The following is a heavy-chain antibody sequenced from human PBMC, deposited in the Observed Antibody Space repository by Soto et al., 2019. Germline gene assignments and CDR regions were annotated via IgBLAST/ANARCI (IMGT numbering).Heavy chain of an antibody. V-gene: IGHV4-39*01. CDR2: VYYSGST. Sequence: SETLSLTCTVSGGSVSSSSYYWGWVRQPPGKGLEWIGSVYYSGSTYYNPSLESRVTISVDTSKNQFSLKLSSVTAADTAVYYCARPQRWYWFDPWGQGTLVTVSS. CDR1: GGSVSSSSYY. D-gene: IGHD6-13*01. CDR3: ARPQRWYWFDP. J-gene: IGHJ5*02.